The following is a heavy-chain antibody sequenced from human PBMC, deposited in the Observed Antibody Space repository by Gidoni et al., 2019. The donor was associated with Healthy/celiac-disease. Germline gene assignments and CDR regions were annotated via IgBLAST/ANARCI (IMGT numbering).Heavy chain of an antibody. CDR1: GRSFSGYY. CDR3: ARGLPPYSSSWSNWFDP. V-gene: IGHV4-34*01. J-gene: IGHJ5*02. Sequence: QVQLQQWGAGLLKPSETLSLPCAVYGRSFSGYYWSWIRQPPGKWLEWIGEINHSGSTNYNPFLKSRVTISVDTSKNQFSLKLSSVTAADTAVYYCARGLPPYSSSWSNWFDPWGQGTLVTVSS. D-gene: IGHD6-13*01. CDR2: INHSGST.